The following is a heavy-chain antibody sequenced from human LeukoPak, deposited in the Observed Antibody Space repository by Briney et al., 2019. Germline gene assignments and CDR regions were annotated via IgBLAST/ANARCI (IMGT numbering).Heavy chain of an antibody. Sequence: PSETLSLTCTVSGGSISSSSYYWGWIRQPPGKGLEWIGSIYYSGSTYYNPSLESRVTISVDTSKNQFSLKLSSVTAADTAVYYCARTYYDILTGFHPGAFDIWGQGTMVTVSS. V-gene: IGHV4-39*07. CDR1: GGSISSSSYY. CDR3: ARTYYDILTGFHPGAFDI. J-gene: IGHJ3*02. CDR2: IYYSGST. D-gene: IGHD3-9*01.